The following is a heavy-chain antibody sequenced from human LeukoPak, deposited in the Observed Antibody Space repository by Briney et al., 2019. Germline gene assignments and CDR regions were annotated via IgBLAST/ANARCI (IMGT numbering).Heavy chain of an antibody. D-gene: IGHD6-13*01. J-gene: IGHJ4*02. CDR2: ISSSSYI. CDR3: ARDGSYSSSWYFDY. Sequence: GGSLRLSCAASGFTFSSYWMSWVRQAPGKGLEWVSSISSSSYIYYADSVKGRFTISRDNAKNSLYLQMNSLRAEDTAVYYCARDGSYSSSWYFDYWGQGTLVTVSS. CDR1: GFTFSSYW. V-gene: IGHV3-21*01.